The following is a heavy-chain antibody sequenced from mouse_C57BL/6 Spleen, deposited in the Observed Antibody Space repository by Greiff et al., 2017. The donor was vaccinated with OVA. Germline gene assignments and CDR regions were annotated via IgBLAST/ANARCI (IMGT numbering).Heavy chain of an antibody. CDR2: IYPSDSET. J-gene: IGHJ4*01. CDR1: GYTFTSYW. CDR3: ARSIYYGSSYGYAMDY. V-gene: IGHV1-61*01. D-gene: IGHD1-1*01. Sequence: QVQLQQPGAELVRPGSSVKLSCKASGYTFTSYWMDWVKQRPGHGLEWIGNIYPSDSETHYNQKFKDKATLTVDKSSSTAYMQLSSLTSEDSAVYYCARSIYYGSSYGYAMDYWGQGTSVTVSS.